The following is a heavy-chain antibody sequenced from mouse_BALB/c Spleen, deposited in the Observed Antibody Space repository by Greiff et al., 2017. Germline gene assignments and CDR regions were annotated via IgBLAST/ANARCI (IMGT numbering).Heavy chain of an antibody. CDR1: GFTFSSFG. J-gene: IGHJ4*01. CDR3: ARRTAYSYAMDY. CDR2: ISSGSSTI. Sequence: EVKLVESGGGLVQPGGSRKLSCAASGFTFSSFGMHWVRQAPEKGLEWVAYISSGSSTIYYADTVKGRFTISRDNPKNTLFLQMTSLRSEDTAMYYWARRTAYSYAMDYWGQGTSVTVSS. D-gene: IGHD2-10*01. V-gene: IGHV5-17*02.